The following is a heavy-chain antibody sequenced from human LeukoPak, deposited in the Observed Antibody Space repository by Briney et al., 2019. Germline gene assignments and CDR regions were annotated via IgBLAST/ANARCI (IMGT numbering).Heavy chain of an antibody. V-gene: IGHV1-69*05. CDR1: GGTFSSYA. J-gene: IGHJ6*02. CDR2: IIPIFGTA. D-gene: IGHD4-17*01. CDR3: AREEGYGQGDV. Sequence: GASVKVSCKASGGTFSSYAISWVRQAPGQGLEWMGGIIPIFGTANYAQKFQGRVTMTRDTSISTVYMELSSLRSEDTAVYYCAREEGYGQGDVWGQGTTVTVSS.